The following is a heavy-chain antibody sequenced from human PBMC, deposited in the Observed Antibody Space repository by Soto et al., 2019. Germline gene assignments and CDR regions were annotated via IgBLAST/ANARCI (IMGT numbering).Heavy chain of an antibody. D-gene: IGHD3-16*01. V-gene: IGHV4-34*01. Sequence: SETLSLTCAVYGVSFSGYYWSWIRQPPGRGLEWIGEINHSGSTNYNPSLKSRVTISVYTSKMQFSLRLSSVTAADTAVYYCASRLRTMTHPSLFDYWGRGTLVPVSS. CDR2: INHSGST. CDR1: GVSFSGYY. CDR3: ASRLRTMTHPSLFDY. J-gene: IGHJ4*02.